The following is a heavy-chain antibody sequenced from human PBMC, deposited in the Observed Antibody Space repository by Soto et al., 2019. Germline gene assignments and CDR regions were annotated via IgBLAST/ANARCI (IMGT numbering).Heavy chain of an antibody. V-gene: IGHV4-30-4*01. CDR1: VGSISSGDYY. D-gene: IGHD2-15*01. CDR3: ARASGAYSGGSYYYYYYYGMDV. CDR2: IYYSGST. Sequence: SETLSLTCTVSVGSISSGDYYWIWIRQPPGKGLEWIGYIYYSGSTYYNPSLKSRVTISVDTSKNQFSLKLSSVTAADTAVYYCARASGAYSGGSYYYYYYYGMDVWGQGTTVTVSS. J-gene: IGHJ6*02.